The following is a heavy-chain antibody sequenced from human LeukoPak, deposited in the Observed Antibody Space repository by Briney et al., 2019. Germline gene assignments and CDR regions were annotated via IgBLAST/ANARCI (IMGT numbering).Heavy chain of an antibody. D-gene: IGHD3-10*01. CDR1: GYSISSGYY. Sequence: SETLSLTCTVSGYSISSGYYWGWIRPPPGKGLEWIGSIYHSGSTYYNPSLKSRVTISVDTSKNQFSLKLRSVTAADTAVYYCARTGPVWFGELFPFDYWGQGTLVTVSS. CDR2: IYHSGST. CDR3: ARTGPVWFGELFPFDY. J-gene: IGHJ4*02. V-gene: IGHV4-38-2*02.